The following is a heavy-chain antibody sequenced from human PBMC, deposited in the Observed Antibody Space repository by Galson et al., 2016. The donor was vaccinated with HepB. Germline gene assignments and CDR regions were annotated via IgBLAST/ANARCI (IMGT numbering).Heavy chain of an antibody. J-gene: IGHJ6*02. D-gene: IGHD2-15*01. Sequence: ETLSLTCTVSGGSISSYSHYLGWIRQAPGKGLEWVSSISTSSMYTYYSDSVKGRFTISRDNAKNSLYLEMNSLRAEDTAVYYCARDGVPPSVVGILEYYYHGMDVWGQGTTVTVSS. CDR2: ISTSSMYT. V-gene: IGHV3-21*01. CDR1: GGSISSYSHY. CDR3: ARDGVPPSVVGILEYYYHGMDV.